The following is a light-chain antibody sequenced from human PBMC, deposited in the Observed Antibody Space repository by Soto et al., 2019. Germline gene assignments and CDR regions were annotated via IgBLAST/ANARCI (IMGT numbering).Light chain of an antibody. J-gene: IGLJ1*01. CDR3: CSYAGSRYV. CDR2: EVS. Sequence: QSVLTQPASVSGSPGQSITISCTGTSSDVGSYNLVSWYQQHPGKAPKLMIFEVSKRPSGFSNRFSGSKSGNTASLTISGLQAEDEADYYCCSYAGSRYVFGTGTKLTVL. V-gene: IGLV2-23*02. CDR1: SSDVGSYNL.